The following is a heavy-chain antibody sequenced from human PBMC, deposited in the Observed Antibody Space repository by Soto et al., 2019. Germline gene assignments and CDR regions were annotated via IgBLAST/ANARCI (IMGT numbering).Heavy chain of an antibody. CDR1: GFTFTNYA. D-gene: IGHD2-15*01. Sequence: GGSLRLSCAASGFTFTNYAMHRVRQGPGKGLEWVAVISYDGNTKFYTDSLKGRFSISRDNSKNTLYLQMNSLRAEDTAVYYCAKDPRYCSGGTCFPEGEHWLDSWGQGTLVTVSS. V-gene: IGHV3-30-3*01. CDR3: AKDPRYCSGGTCFPEGEHWLDS. J-gene: IGHJ5*01. CDR2: ISYDGNTK.